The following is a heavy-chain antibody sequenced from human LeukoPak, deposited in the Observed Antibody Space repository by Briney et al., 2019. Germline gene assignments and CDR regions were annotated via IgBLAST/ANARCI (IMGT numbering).Heavy chain of an antibody. Sequence: ASVKVSCKASGYIFTGHYMNWVRQVPGQGLEWMGRINPKTGGTNYAQNFQGRVTMTWDTSISTTYMELSRLRPDDTAVYYCARVGDGLNGAFDIWGQGTMVTVSS. V-gene: IGHV1-2*06. CDR3: ARVGDGLNGAFDI. CDR1: GYIFTGHY. D-gene: IGHD5-24*01. J-gene: IGHJ3*02. CDR2: INPKTGGT.